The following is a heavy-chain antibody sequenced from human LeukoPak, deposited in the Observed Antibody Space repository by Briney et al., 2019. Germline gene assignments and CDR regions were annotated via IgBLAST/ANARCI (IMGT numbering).Heavy chain of an antibody. Sequence: GGSLRLSCAASGFTFSTYWMHWVRQAPGKGLVWVSGIRGDGSSTIYADSVKGRFTISRDNARNTLYLQVNSLRAEDTVVYYCARDSSGWGFDYWGQGSLVTVSS. J-gene: IGHJ4*02. CDR2: IRGDGSST. V-gene: IGHV3-74*01. CDR1: GFTFSTYW. CDR3: ARDSSGWGFDY. D-gene: IGHD6-25*01.